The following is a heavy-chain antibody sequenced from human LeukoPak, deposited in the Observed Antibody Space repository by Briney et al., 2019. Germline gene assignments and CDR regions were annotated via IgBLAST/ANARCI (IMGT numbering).Heavy chain of an antibody. CDR3: AREGSTMVRGVTASWFDP. V-gene: IGHV1-2*02. CDR1: GYTFTGYY. CDR2: INPNNGGT. Sequence: ASVKVSCKASGYTFTGYYIHWVRQAPGQGLEWMGWINPNNGGTNYAQKFKGRVTMTRDTSISTAYMELSRLRSDDTAVYYCAREGSTMVRGVTASWFDPWGQGTLVTVSS. D-gene: IGHD3-10*01. J-gene: IGHJ5*02.